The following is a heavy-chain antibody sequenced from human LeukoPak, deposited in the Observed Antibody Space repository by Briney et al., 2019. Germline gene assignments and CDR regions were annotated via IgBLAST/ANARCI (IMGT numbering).Heavy chain of an antibody. Sequence: PGGSLRLSCAASGFTYSNVAMSGVRQAPGMGLEWVSAIRSNGETAYNVASVKGRFSISRDKARQTVYLQMNSLRVEDTAIYYCAKGQEVDDGVFDSWGQGTLVTVSS. D-gene: IGHD1-1*01. J-gene: IGHJ4*02. V-gene: IGHV3-23*01. CDR3: AKGQEVDDGVFDS. CDR1: GFTYSNVA. CDR2: IRSNGETA.